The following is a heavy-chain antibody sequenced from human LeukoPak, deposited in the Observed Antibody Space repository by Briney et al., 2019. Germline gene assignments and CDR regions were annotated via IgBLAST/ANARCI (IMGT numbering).Heavy chain of an antibody. V-gene: IGHV4-39*01. J-gene: IGHJ4*02. D-gene: IGHD5-18*01. CDR3: ARQPGYSSGMSFDY. CDR1: GGSISSSSYY. Sequence: PSETLSLTCTVSGGSISSSSYYWGWIRQPPGKGPEWIGSIYYSGSTYYNPSLKSRVTISVDTSKNQFSLKLSSVTAADTAVYYCARQPGYSSGMSFDYWGQGTLVTVSS. CDR2: IYYSGST.